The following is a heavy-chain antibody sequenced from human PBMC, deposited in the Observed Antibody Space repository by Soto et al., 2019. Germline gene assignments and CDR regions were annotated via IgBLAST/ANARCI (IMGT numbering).Heavy chain of an antibody. D-gene: IGHD6-13*01. CDR1: GFTFSDYA. J-gene: IGHJ4*02. V-gene: IGHV3-33*01. Sequence: QVQLVESGGGVVQPGRSLRLSCAASGFTFSDYAMHWVRQAPGKGLEWVASIWFDGATKYYADSVKGRFTISRDNSKNTVYLQMNSLRAEDSAQYHCGRGGFSTNWRFDYWGQGTLVAVSS. CDR3: GRGGFSTNWRFDY. CDR2: IWFDGATK.